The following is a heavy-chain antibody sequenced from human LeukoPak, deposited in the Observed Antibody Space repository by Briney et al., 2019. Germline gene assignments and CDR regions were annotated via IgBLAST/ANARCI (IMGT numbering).Heavy chain of an antibody. CDR1: GYSFTSYW. CDR3: ARGRWDIVVVVAARGKYYFDY. V-gene: IGHV5-51*01. CDR2: IYPGDSDT. Sequence: GESLKISCRGSGYSFTSYWIGWVRQMPGKGLEWMGIIYPGDSDTRYSPSFQGQVTISADKSISTAYLQWSSLKASGTAMYYCARGRWDIVVVVAARGKYYFDYWGQGTLVTVSS. J-gene: IGHJ4*02. D-gene: IGHD2-15*01.